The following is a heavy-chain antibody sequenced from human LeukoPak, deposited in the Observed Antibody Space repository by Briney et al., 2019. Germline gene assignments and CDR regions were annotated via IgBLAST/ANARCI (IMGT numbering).Heavy chain of an antibody. J-gene: IGHJ5*02. CDR1: GFAFGNYA. CDR2: IDSSGSYT. D-gene: IGHD4-17*01. Sequence: PGGSLRLSCAASGFAFGNYAMGWVRQAPGKGLEWVSSIDSSGSYTPSADSVKGRFTISRDNSENTVYLQMNSLRAEDTAVYSCAKISTVTENSHHWGQGTLVTVSS. CDR3: AKISTVTENSHH. V-gene: IGHV3-23*01.